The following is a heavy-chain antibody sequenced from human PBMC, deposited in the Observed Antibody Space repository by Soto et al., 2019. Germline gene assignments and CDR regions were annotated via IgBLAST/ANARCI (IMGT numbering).Heavy chain of an antibody. V-gene: IGHV3-11*01. CDR3: ASDSYYYASDY. Sequence: LRLSCEASGCSFSSQYMPWMRQAPGKGLEWVSYISGSGTTIHYTDSVKGRFTVSRDNAKNSVYLQMNSLRAEDTAVYYCASDSYYYASDYWGQGTLVTVSS. CDR1: GCSFSSQY. J-gene: IGHJ4*02. D-gene: IGHD3-10*01. CDR2: ISGSGTTI.